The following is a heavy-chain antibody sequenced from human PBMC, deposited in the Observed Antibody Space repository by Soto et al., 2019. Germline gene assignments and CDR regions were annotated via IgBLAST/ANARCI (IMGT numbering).Heavy chain of an antibody. Sequence: PGGSLRLSCAASGFTFSSYDMHWVRQATGKGLEWVSAIGTAGDTYYPGSVKGRFTISRENAKNSLYLQMSSLRAGDTAVYYCARAKGYYYDSRDPTAFDIWGQGTMVTVSS. CDR3: ARAKGYYYDSRDPTAFDI. CDR1: GFTFSSYD. V-gene: IGHV3-13*01. CDR2: IGTAGDT. J-gene: IGHJ3*02. D-gene: IGHD3-22*01.